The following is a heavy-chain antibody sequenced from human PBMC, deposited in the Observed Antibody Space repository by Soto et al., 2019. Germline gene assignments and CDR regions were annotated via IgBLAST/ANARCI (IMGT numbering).Heavy chain of an antibody. CDR1: GFTFSDYY. D-gene: IGHD2-8*01. Sequence: GGSLRLSCAASGFTFSDYYMSWIRQAPGKGLEWVSYISTSVSTIYYAGSVKGRFTISRDNAKNSLYLQMNRMRDEDTAVYYCARDNVMAGSFDPWGQGTLVTVYS. V-gene: IGHV3-11*04. CDR3: ARDNVMAGSFDP. CDR2: ISTSVSTI. J-gene: IGHJ5*02.